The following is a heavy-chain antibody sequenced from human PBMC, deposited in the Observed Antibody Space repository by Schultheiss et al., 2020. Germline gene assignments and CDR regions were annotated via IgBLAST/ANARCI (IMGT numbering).Heavy chain of an antibody. Sequence: GGSLRLSCKASEYTSTTHWINWVRQMPGKGLEWMGRIDPSDSYTNYSPSFQGHVTISADKSINTAYLHWSSLKASDTAMYYCARPTGYSFVLDYWGQGTLVTGSS. CDR1: EYTSTTHW. CDR2: IDPSDSYT. J-gene: IGHJ4*02. D-gene: IGHD3-9*01. V-gene: IGHV5-10-1*01. CDR3: ARPTGYSFVLDY.